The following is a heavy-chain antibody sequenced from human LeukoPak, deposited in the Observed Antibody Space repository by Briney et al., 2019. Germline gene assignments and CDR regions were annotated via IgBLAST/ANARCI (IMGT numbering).Heavy chain of an antibody. CDR1: GFTVSSNY. CDR3: ATDSGSYPRYYYYYMDV. Sequence: GGSLRLSCAASGFTVSSNYMSWVRQAPGKGLEWVSVIYSGGSTYYADSVKGRFTISRDNSKNTLYLQMNSLRAEDTAVYYCATDSGSYPRYYYYYMDVWGKGTTVTVSS. D-gene: IGHD1-26*01. V-gene: IGHV3-53*01. J-gene: IGHJ6*03. CDR2: IYSGGST.